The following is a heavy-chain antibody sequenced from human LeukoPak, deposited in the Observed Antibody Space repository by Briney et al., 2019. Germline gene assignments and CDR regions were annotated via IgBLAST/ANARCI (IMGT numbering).Heavy chain of an antibody. V-gene: IGHV1-18*01. J-gene: IGHJ5*02. D-gene: IGHD6-13*01. CDR3: ARDWIQIAEENWFDP. CDR2: ISAYDGNT. CDR1: GYTFSSYG. Sequence: GASVKVSCKASGYTFSSYGISWVRQAPGQGLEWMGWISAYDGNTDYAQNLQGRVTITADESTSTAYMELSSLRSEDTAVYYCARDWIQIAEENWFDPWGQGTLVTVSS.